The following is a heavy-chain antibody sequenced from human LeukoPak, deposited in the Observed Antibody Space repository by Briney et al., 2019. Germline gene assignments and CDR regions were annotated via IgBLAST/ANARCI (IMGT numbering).Heavy chain of an antibody. J-gene: IGHJ4*02. CDR2: IYHSGST. CDR1: GGSISSGGYS. Sequence: PSETPSLTCAVSGGSISSGGYSWSWIRQPPGKGLEWIGYIYHSGSTYCNPSLKSRVTISVDRSKNQFSLTLSSVTAADTAVYYCARGSGYGDYYDYWGQGTLVTVSS. D-gene: IGHD4-17*01. CDR3: ARGSGYGDYYDY. V-gene: IGHV4-30-2*01.